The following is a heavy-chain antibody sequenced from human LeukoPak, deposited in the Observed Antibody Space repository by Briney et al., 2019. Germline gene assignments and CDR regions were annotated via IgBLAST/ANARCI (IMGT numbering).Heavy chain of an antibody. CDR3: ARKLGYCTGASCYVDY. CDR1: GFIFSSYW. CDR2: IKQDGNEK. V-gene: IGHV3-7*03. J-gene: IGHJ4*02. D-gene: IGHD2-2*01. Sequence: GGSLRLSCTASGFIFSSYWMTWVRQAPGKGLEWVANIKQDGNEKYYVDSVKGRFTISRDNAQNSLYLQMNSLGADDTAVYYCARKLGYCTGASCYVDYWGQGTLVTVSS.